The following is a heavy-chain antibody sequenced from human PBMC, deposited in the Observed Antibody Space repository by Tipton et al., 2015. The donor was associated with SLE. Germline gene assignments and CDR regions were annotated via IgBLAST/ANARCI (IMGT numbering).Heavy chain of an antibody. CDR1: GYSIISDSY. CDR3: ARQVARGLWYFDL. D-gene: IGHD3/OR15-3a*01. V-gene: IGHV4-38-2*01. J-gene: IGHJ2*01. CDR2: IYHTGRT. Sequence: TLSLTCAVSGYSIISDSYWGWIRRPPGKALDWIGTIYHTGRTYYNPSLKSRVTISVDTSGNQFSLKLSSVTAADTAVYYCARQVARGLWYFDLWGRGTLVTVSS.